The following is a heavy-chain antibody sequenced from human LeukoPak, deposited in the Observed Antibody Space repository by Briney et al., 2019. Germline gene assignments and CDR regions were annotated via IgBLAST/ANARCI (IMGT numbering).Heavy chain of an antibody. Sequence: SQTLSLTCTVSGGSISSGGYYWSWIRHHPGKGLEWIGYIYYSGSTYYNPSLKSRVTISVDTSKNQFSLKLSSVTAADTAVYYCARSCSSTSCYVGFDYWGQGTLVTVSS. V-gene: IGHV4-31*03. CDR1: GGSISSGGYY. CDR2: IYYSGST. J-gene: IGHJ4*02. D-gene: IGHD2-2*01. CDR3: ARSCSSTSCYVGFDY.